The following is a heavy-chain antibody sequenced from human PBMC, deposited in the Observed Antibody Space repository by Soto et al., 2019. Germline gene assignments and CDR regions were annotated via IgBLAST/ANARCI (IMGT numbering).Heavy chain of an antibody. J-gene: IGHJ5*02. CDR2: IVVGSGNT. CDR3: AAGAGYIEQWPLTGFDP. CDR1: GFTFTSSP. Sequence: QMQLVQSGPEVKKPGTSVKVSCKASGFTFTSSPVQWVRQARGQRLEWIGWIVVGSGNTNYAQKFQERVTITRDMSTSTAYMELSSLRSEDTAVYYCAAGAGYIEQWPLTGFDPWGQGTLVTVSS. D-gene: IGHD6-19*01. V-gene: IGHV1-58*01.